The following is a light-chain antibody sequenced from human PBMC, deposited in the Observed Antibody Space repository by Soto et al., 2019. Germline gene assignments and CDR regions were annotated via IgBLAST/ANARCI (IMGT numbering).Light chain of an antibody. V-gene: IGKV1-5*03. CDR3: QNYNSVTLT. Sequence: DIQMTPSPSTLSASVGDRVTITCRASQSISSWLAWYQQKPGRAPKLLIYKASSLESGVPSRFSGSGSGTDFNLTISSLQSEDVATYYCQNYNSVTLTVGGGTKVDIK. CDR2: KAS. CDR1: QSISSW. J-gene: IGKJ4*01.